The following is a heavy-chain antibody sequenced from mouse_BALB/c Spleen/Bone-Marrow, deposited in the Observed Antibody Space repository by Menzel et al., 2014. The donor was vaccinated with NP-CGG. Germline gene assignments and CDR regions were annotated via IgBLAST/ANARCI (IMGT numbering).Heavy chain of an antibody. J-gene: IGHJ4*01. CDR3: TRAGNYGNYYAMDY. D-gene: IGHD2-1*01. CDR1: GYTFTSYW. V-gene: IGHV1-69*02. Sequence: VQLQQSGAELVRPGASAKLSCKASGYTFTSYWINWVKQRPGQGLEWIGNIYPSDSYTNYNQKFKDKATLTVDKSSSTAYMQLSSPTSEDSAVYFCTRAGNYGNYYAMDYWGQGTSVTVSS. CDR2: IYPSDSYT.